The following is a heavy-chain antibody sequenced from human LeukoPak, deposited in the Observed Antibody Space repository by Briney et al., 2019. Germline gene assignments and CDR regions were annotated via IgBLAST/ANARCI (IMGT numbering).Heavy chain of an antibody. J-gene: IGHJ5*02. CDR2: IYYSGTT. Sequence: PSETLSLTCTVSGGSISSSSYYWGWIRQPPGKGLEWIGSIYYSGTTYYNPSLKSRATISVDTSKNQFSLKLSSVTAADTAVYYCARLIMLQYQLSWFDPWGQGTLVTVSS. V-gene: IGHV4-39*01. CDR3: ARLIMLQYQLSWFDP. CDR1: GGSISSSSYY. D-gene: IGHD4-11*01.